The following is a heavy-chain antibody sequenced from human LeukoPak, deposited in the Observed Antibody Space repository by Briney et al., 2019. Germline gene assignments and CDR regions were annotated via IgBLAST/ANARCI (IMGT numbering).Heavy chain of an antibody. Sequence: SETLSLTCTVSGGSISSYYWSWIRQPPGKGLEWIGSIYYSGSTYYNPSLKSRVTISVDTSKNQFSLRLSSVTAADTAVYYCARDYSTIDYWGQGTLVTVSS. CDR2: IYYSGST. CDR3: ARDYSTIDY. J-gene: IGHJ4*02. D-gene: IGHD6-13*01. CDR1: GGSISSYY. V-gene: IGHV4-59*12.